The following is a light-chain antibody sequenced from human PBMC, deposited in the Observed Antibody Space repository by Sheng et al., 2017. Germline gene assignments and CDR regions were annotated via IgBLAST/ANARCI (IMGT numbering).Light chain of an antibody. Sequence: DIVMTQSPDSLAVSLGARATINCKSSQTILSGSGNENYLAWYQQKAGQPPKLLIYWASTRESGVPDRFSGSGSGTDFTLNISSLQTEDVAVYYCQQFYSTPLTFGGGTKVEIK. V-gene: IGKV4-1*01. CDR3: QQFYSTPLT. J-gene: IGKJ4*01. CDR2: WAS. CDR1: QTILSGSGNENY.